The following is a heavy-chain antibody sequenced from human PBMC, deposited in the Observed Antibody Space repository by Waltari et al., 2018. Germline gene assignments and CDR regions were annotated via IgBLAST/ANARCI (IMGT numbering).Heavy chain of an antibody. CDR2: IYYSGST. CDR3: ARVDEDSSGWYLSYFDY. J-gene: IGHJ4*02. V-gene: IGHV4-39*07. Sequence: VQLVESGGGLVKPGGSLRLSCAASGFTFSSYSMNWIRQPPGKGLEWIGSIYYSGSTYYNPSLKSRVTISVDTSKNQFSLKLSSVTAADTAVYYCARVDEDSSGWYLSYFDYWGQGTLVTVSS. D-gene: IGHD6-19*01. CDR1: GFTFSSYS.